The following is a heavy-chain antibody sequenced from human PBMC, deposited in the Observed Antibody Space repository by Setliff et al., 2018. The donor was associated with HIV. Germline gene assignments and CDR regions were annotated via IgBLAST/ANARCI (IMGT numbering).Heavy chain of an antibody. Sequence: GGSLRLSCATSGFGFSRYAMHWVRQAPGKGLEWVAVIWDDGSNKYYADSVKGRFTISRDNSKNTLYLQMNSLRAEDTAVYYCAKEDWLPRSNYYYYYMDVWGKGTTVTVSS. CDR2: IWDDGSNK. J-gene: IGHJ6*03. CDR1: GFGFSRYA. V-gene: IGHV3-33*06. D-gene: IGHD3-9*01. CDR3: AKEDWLPRSNYYYYYMDV.